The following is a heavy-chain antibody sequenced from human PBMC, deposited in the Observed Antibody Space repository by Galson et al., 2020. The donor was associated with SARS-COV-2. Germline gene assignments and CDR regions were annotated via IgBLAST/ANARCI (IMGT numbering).Heavy chain of an antibody. V-gene: IGHV4-4*02. CDR3: ARKLRGPPSFIARGRNYYYGFDV. CDR2: VYHTGIS. J-gene: IGHJ6*02. CDR1: GGYVSSPHW. D-gene: IGHD3-10*01. Sequence: ASETLSLTCALSGGYVSSPHWWTWVRQPPGGGLEWIGEVYHTGISNSNPSLKRRVAMSTDTAKNQFSLKMRAVTASDTAVYYCARKLRGPPSFIARGRNYYYGFDVWGQGTTVTVSS.